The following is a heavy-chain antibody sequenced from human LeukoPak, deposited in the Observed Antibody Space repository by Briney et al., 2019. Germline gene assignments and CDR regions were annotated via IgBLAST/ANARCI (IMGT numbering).Heavy chain of an antibody. J-gene: IGHJ6*04. CDR1: GFTFSSYE. CDR2: ISSSGSTM. Sequence: GGSLRLSCAASGFTFSSYEMNGVRQAPGKGREGVSYISSSGSTMYYADSVKGRFTVPRDNPKNSLYLQMNILRAGDRAVYYCAELGITMIGGVWGKGTTVTISS. D-gene: IGHD3-10*02. CDR3: AELGITMIGGV. V-gene: IGHV3-48*03.